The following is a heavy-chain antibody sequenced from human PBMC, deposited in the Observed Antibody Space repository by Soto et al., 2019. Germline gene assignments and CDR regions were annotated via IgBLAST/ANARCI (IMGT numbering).Heavy chain of an antibody. CDR2: INHSGST. CDR1: GGSFSGYY. D-gene: IGHD3-16*02. CDR3: VITFGGVIVFDY. J-gene: IGHJ4*02. V-gene: IGHV4-34*01. Sequence: SETLPLTCAVYGGSFSGYYWSWIRQPPGKGLEWIGEINHSGSTNYNPSLKSRVTISVDTSKNQFSLKLSSVTAADTAVYYCVITFGGVIVFDYWGQGTLVTVSS.